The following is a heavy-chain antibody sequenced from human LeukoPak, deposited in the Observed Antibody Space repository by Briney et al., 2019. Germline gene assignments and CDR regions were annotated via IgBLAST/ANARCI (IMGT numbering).Heavy chain of an antibody. D-gene: IGHD2-2*01. Sequence: GSLILSCASSGFTFSSYAMSWVRQAAGKGREWVSAISGSGGSTYYADSVKGRFTISRDNSKNTLYLQMNSLTAEDTAVYYCAKRGSSTSCFDYWGQGTLVTVSS. CDR3: AKRGSSTSCFDY. CDR2: ISGSGGST. CDR1: GFTFSSYA. J-gene: IGHJ4*02. V-gene: IGHV3-23*01.